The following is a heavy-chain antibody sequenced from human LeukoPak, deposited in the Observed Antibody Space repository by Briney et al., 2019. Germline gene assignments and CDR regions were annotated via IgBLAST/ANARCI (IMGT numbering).Heavy chain of an antibody. J-gene: IGHJ4*02. CDR3: ARLGAGSGSLDC. CDR2: INEDGTKK. V-gene: IGHV3-7*01. CDR1: GFSFSTSW. Sequence: PGGSLRLSCGASGFSFSTSWMSWVRQAPGKGPEWVANINEDGTKKYYVESVEGRFTISRDNAKNALFLQMDYLRADDTAVFYCARLGAGSGSLDCWGQGTLVTVSS. D-gene: IGHD3-22*01.